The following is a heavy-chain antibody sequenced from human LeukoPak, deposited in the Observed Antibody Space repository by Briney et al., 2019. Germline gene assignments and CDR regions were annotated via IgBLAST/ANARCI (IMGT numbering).Heavy chain of an antibody. CDR2: ILYSGST. D-gene: IGHD3-16*01. Sequence: SETLSLTCTVSGDSLISNYWSWIRQPPGKGLEWIGYILYSGSTNYNPSLKSRVTISVDTSKNQFSLKLSSVTAADTAVYYCVRVRWGRYLEKEDYWGQGTLVTVSS. J-gene: IGHJ4*02. CDR3: VRVRWGRYLEKEDY. V-gene: IGHV4-59*01. CDR1: GDSLISNY.